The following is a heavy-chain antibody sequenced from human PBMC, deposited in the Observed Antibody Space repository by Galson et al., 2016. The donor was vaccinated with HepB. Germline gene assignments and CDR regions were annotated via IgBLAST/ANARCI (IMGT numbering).Heavy chain of an antibody. J-gene: IGHJ3*02. Sequence: SVKVSCKASGVTFSIHAISWVRQAPGQGLEWMGAVFPPFGSPSHAQKFQGRVTITADESASTTYMELSTLRSEDTAVYYCARQWIPGIPEAFDIWGQGTMVTVSS. CDR3: ARQWIPGIPEAFDI. D-gene: IGHD1-14*01. CDR1: GVTFSIHA. CDR2: VFPPFGSP. V-gene: IGHV1-69*13.